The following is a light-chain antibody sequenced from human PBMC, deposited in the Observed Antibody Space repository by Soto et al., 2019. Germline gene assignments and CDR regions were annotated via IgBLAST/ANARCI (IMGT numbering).Light chain of an antibody. Sequence: QAVVTQPPSVSGAPGQRVTISCTGSSSNIGAGYDVHWYQQLPGTAPKLLIYGNSNRPSGVPDRFSGSKSGTSASLAITGLQAEDEADYYCQSYDSSLSALWVFGTGTKLTV. V-gene: IGLV1-40*01. CDR2: GNS. CDR3: QSYDSSLSALWV. J-gene: IGLJ1*01. CDR1: SSNIGAGYD.